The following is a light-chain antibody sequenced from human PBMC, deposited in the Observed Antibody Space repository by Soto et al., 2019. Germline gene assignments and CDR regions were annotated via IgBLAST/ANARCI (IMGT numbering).Light chain of an antibody. Sequence: QSVLTQPPSASGSPGQSVTISCTGTSSDVGGYNYVSWYQQHPGKAPKLMIFEVTKRPSGVPDRFSGSKSGNTASLTVSGLQAEDEADYYCSSYAGGNIVFGTGTKLTVL. CDR1: SSDVGGYNY. V-gene: IGLV2-8*01. CDR2: EVT. CDR3: SSYAGGNIV. J-gene: IGLJ1*01.